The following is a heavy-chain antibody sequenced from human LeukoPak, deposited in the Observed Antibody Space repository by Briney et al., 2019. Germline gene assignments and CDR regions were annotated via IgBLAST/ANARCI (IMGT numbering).Heavy chain of an antibody. D-gene: IGHD7-27*01. V-gene: IGHV3-48*03. CDR3: ARKLSGAYFDY. Sequence: GGSLRLSCAASGFIFSSYERNWVRQAPGKGLEWVSHISHSGVTIYYADSVEGRLTRPRDNAKNSLYLQMNSLRAEDTAIYYCARKLSGAYFDYWGQGTLVTVSS. J-gene: IGHJ4*02. CDR1: GFIFSSYE. CDR2: ISHSGVTI.